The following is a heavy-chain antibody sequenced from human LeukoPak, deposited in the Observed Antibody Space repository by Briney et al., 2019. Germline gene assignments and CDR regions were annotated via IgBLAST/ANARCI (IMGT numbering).Heavy chain of an antibody. CDR3: VRDFYGSGIMGFDY. D-gene: IGHD3-10*01. Sequence: GGSLRLSCAASGFTFSSYSMNWVRQAPGKGLEWVSSISSSSSYIYYADSVKGRFTISRDNAKNSLYLQMNSLRAEDTAVYYCVRDFYGSGIMGFDYWGQGTLVTVSS. CDR2: ISSSSSYI. V-gene: IGHV3-21*01. CDR1: GFTFSSYS. J-gene: IGHJ4*02.